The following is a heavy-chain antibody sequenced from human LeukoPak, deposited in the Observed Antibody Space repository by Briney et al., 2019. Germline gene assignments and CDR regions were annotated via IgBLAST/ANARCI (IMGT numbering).Heavy chain of an antibody. D-gene: IGHD6-6*01. V-gene: IGHV4-59*12. Sequence: KPSETLSLTCTVSGGSISCYYWSWLPQPPGKGLEGFGYIYYSGSTNYNPSLKSRVTISVDTSKNHFSLTLIFVPAAAAAVFFCESSSSIAAGPTGYWGQGTLVTVSS. CDR3: ESSSSIAAGPTGY. J-gene: IGHJ4*02. CDR1: GGSISCYY. CDR2: IYYSGST.